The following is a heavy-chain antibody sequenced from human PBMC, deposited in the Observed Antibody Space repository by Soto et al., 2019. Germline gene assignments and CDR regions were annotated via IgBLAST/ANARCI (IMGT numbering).Heavy chain of an antibody. J-gene: IGHJ4*02. D-gene: IGHD3-10*01. CDR3: AKARATYYYGSGPFDY. Sequence: EVQLLESGGGLVQPGGSLRLSCAASGFTFSSYAMNWVRQAPGKGLEWVSAISGSGGSTYYADSVKGRFTISRDNSKNPPNLQVNSLSAEDTAVYYCAKARATYYYGSGPFDYWGQGTLVTVSS. CDR2: ISGSGGST. V-gene: IGHV3-23*01. CDR1: GFTFSSYA.